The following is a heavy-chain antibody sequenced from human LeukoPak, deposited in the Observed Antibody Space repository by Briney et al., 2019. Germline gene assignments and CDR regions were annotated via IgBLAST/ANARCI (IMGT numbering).Heavy chain of an antibody. Sequence: ASVKVSCKAFGYTFTSYDINWVRQATGQGLEWMGWMSPNSGNTGYAQKFQGRVTMTRNTSISTAYMELSSLRSEDTAVYYCARGRGSSYHFDYWGQGTLVTVSS. CDR1: GYTFTSYD. CDR3: ARGRGSSYHFDY. D-gene: IGHD6-6*01. J-gene: IGHJ4*02. V-gene: IGHV1-8*01. CDR2: MSPNSGNT.